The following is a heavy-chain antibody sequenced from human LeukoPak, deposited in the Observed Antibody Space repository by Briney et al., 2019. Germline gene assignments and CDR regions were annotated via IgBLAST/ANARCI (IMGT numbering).Heavy chain of an antibody. J-gene: IGHJ4*02. Sequence: SESLSLTCAVSGGSIRSGGYSGSWIRQPRGKGLGWIGYIYQSGSTYYNPSLKSRVTISLDTSKNQFSLKLSSVTAADTAVYYCAGHHPRNTVDFWGQGTLVTVSS. CDR1: GGSIRSGGYS. D-gene: IGHD2/OR15-2a*01. V-gene: IGHV4-30-2*01. CDR3: AGHHPRNTVDF. CDR2: IYQSGST.